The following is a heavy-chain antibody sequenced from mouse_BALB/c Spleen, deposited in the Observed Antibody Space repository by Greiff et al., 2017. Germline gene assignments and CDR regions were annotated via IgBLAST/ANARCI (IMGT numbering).Heavy chain of an antibody. CDR1: GFNIKDTY. V-gene: IGHV14-3*02. D-gene: IGHD2-14*01. J-gene: IGHJ3*01. CDR3: NAGYDAWFAY. CDR2: IDPANGNT. Sequence: VQLQQSGAELVKPGASVKLSCTASGFNIKDTYMHWVKQRPEQGLEWIGRIDPANGNTKYDPKFQGKATITADTSSNTAYLQLSSLTSEDTAVYYCNAGYDAWFAYWGQGTLVTVSA.